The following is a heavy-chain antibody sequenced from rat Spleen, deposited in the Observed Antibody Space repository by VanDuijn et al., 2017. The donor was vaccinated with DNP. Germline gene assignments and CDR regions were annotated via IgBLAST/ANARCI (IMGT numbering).Heavy chain of an antibody. CDR1: GYSITSNY. Sequence: EVQLQESGPGLVKPSQSLSLTCSVTGYSITSNYWGWIRKFPGNKMEWIGHISYSGSTSYNPSLKSRISITRDTSKNQLFLQVNSVTTEDTATYYCARWPGYNPPYAMDAWGQGTSVTVSS. V-gene: IGHV3-1*01. J-gene: IGHJ4*01. D-gene: IGHD1-4*01. CDR3: ARWPGYNPPYAMDA. CDR2: ISYSGST.